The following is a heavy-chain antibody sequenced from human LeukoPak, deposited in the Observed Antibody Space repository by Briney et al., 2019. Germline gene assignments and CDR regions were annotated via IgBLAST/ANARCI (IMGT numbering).Heavy chain of an antibody. CDR2: ILYDGSNK. CDR3: ARGGYYNILTGFRSRFLGFDS. J-gene: IGHJ4*02. Sequence: GRSLRLSCAASGFSFSSYAMRWVRQPPREGRGWVAVILYDGSNKYYAASVKGRFTISRDNSKNTLYLQMTSLRAEDTAVYYCARGGYYNILTGFRSRFLGFDSWGQGTLVTVSS. D-gene: IGHD3-9*01. CDR1: GFSFSSYA. V-gene: IGHV3-30*04.